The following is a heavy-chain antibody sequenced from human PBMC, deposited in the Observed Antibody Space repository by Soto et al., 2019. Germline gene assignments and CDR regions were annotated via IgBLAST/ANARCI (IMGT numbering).Heavy chain of an antibody. CDR1: GFTFSSYW. Sequence: GGSLRLSCAASGFTFSSYWMSWVRQAPGKGLEWVANIKQDGSEKYYVDSVKGRFTIPRDNAKNSLYLEMNSLSAEDTALYYCARESEDLTSNFDYWGQGTLVTVSS. CDR2: IKQDGSEK. J-gene: IGHJ4*02. CDR3: ARESEDLTSNFDY. V-gene: IGHV3-7*01.